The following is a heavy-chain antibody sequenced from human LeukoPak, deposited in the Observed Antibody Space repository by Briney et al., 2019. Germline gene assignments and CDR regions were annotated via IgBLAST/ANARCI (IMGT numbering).Heavy chain of an antibody. J-gene: IGHJ6*04. V-gene: IGHV3-48*03. CDR1: GFTFSIYE. D-gene: IGHD6-19*01. CDR2: ISSGGSII. CDR3: ARDPGGYSSGGELDV. Sequence: GGSLRLSCAASGFTFSIYEMNWVRQAPGKGLEWVSYISSGGSIIYYADSVKGRFTIFRDNTKNSLFLQMNSLRAEDMAVYYCARDPGGYSSGGELDVWGKGTTVTVSS.